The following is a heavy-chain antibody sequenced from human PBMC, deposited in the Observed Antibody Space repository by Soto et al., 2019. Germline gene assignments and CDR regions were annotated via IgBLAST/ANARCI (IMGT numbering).Heavy chain of an antibody. CDR2: IYYSGST. CDR3: ARRYGDYEDY. V-gene: IGHV4-59*08. CDR1: GGSISSYY. D-gene: IGHD4-17*01. Sequence: SETLSLTCTVSGGSISSYYWSWIRQPPGKGLEGSGYIYYSGSTNYNPSLKSRVTISVDTSKNQFSLKLSSVTAADTAVYYCARRYGDYEDYWGQGTLVTVSS. J-gene: IGHJ4*02.